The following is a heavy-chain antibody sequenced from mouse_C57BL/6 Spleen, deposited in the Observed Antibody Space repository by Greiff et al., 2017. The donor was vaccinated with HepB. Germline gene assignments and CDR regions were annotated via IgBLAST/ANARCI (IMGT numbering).Heavy chain of an antibody. J-gene: IGHJ2*01. V-gene: IGHV1-55*01. CDR2: IYPGSGST. D-gene: IGHD2-4*01. Sequence: VQLQQPGAELVKPGASVKMSCKASGYTFTSYWITWVKQRPGQGLEWIGDIYPGSGSTNYNEKFKSKATLTVDTSSSTAYMQLSSLTSEDSAVYYCARPSTMITTGFDYWGQGTTLTVSS. CDR1: GYTFTSYW. CDR3: ARPSTMITTGFDY.